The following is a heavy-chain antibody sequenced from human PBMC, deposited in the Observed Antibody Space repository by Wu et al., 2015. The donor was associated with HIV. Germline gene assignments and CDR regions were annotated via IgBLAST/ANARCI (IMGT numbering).Heavy chain of an antibody. J-gene: IGHJ4*02. CDR3: ARAPGVGLKPVRDVGYSYGYFH. V-gene: IGHV1-18*01. D-gene: IGHD5-18*01. CDR1: GYTFTSYG. Sequence: QVQLVQSGAEVKKPGASVKVSCKASGYTFTSYGISWVRQAPGQGLEWMGWISAYNGNTNYAQKLQGRVTMTTDTSTSTAYMELRSLRSDDTAVYYCARAPGVGLKPVRDVGYSYGYFHWGQGTLVTVSS. CDR2: ISAYNGNT.